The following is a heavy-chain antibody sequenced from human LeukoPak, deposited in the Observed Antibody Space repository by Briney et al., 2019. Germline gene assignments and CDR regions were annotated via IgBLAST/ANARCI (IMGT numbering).Heavy chain of an antibody. CDR3: ASEVGPGYCSSTSCYGGTDY. J-gene: IGHJ4*02. CDR1: GIIFRSYG. Sequence: GRSLRLSCAASGIIFRSYGMHWVRQAPGKGLEWVALIWYDGSNEDYADSVKGRFTISRDNSKNTLYLQMNTLRAEDTAVYYCASEVGPGYCSSTSCYGGTDYWGQGTLVTVSS. V-gene: IGHV3-33*01. CDR2: IWYDGSNE. D-gene: IGHD2-2*01.